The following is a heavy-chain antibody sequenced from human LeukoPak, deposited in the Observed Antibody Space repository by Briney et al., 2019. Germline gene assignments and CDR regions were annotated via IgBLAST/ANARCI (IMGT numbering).Heavy chain of an antibody. D-gene: IGHD6-19*01. V-gene: IGHV3-23*01. Sequence: GGSLRLSCAASGFTFSNFAMNWVRQAPGTGLEWVSIFYGGGGSTYYADSVKGRFTISRDNSKNTLYLQMNSLRAEDTAVYYCAKARGVYSSGYYFDYWGQGTLVTVSS. CDR1: GFTFSNFA. J-gene: IGHJ4*02. CDR2: FYGGGGST. CDR3: AKARGVYSSGYYFDY.